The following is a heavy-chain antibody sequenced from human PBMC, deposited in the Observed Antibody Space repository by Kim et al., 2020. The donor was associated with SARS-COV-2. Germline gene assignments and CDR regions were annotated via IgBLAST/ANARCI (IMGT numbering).Heavy chain of an antibody. V-gene: IGHV1-2*02. D-gene: IGHD6-13*01. CDR2: INPNSGGT. CDR1: GYTFTGYY. J-gene: IGHJ6*02. CDR3: ARERISSSWHYYYYGMDV. Sequence: ASVKVSCKASGYTFTGYYMHWVRQAPGQGLEWMGWINPNSGGTNYAQKFQGRVTMTRDTSISTAYMELSRLRSDDTAVYYCARERISSSWHYYYYGMDVWGQGTTVTVSS.